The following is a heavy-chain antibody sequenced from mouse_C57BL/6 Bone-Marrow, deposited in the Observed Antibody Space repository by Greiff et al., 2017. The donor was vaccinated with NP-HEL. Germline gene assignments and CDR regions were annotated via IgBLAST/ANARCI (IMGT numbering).Heavy chain of an antibody. J-gene: IGHJ1*03. CDR1: GYTFTSYW. CDR2: IYPGSGST. V-gene: IGHV1-55*01. D-gene: IGHD1-1*01. CDR3: ARDEDYYGSSYWYFDV. Sequence: VQLQQPGAELVKPGASVKMSCKASGYTFTSYWITWVKQRPGQGLEWIGDIYPGSGSTNYNEKFKSQATLTVYTSSSTAYMQLSSLTSEDSAVYYCARDEDYYGSSYWYFDVWGTGTTVTVSS.